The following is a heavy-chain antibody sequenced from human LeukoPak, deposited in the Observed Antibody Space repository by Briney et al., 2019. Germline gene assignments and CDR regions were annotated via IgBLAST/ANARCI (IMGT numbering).Heavy chain of an antibody. J-gene: IGHJ6*02. CDR2: ISYDGSNK. CDR3: ARDKEVTYYYYSGMDV. V-gene: IGHV3-30-3*01. Sequence: GGSLRLSCAASGFTFSSYAMHWVRRAPGKGLEWVAVISYDGSNKYYADSVKGRFTISRDSSKNTLYLQMNSLRAEDTAVYSCARDKEVTYYYYSGMDVWGQGTTVTVSS. CDR1: GFTFSSYA. D-gene: IGHD4-11*01.